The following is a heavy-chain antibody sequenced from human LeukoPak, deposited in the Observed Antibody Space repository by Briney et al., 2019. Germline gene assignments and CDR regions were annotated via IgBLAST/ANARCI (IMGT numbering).Heavy chain of an antibody. CDR2: IKQDGSEK. CDR3: ARDRNFGVFTKKGLDV. J-gene: IGHJ6*02. Sequence: GGSLRLSCAASGFTFSNFWMSWVRQAPGKGLEWVANIKQDGSEKHYVDSVKGRFTISRDNGKNSLYLQMNSLRAEDTAVYYCARDRNFGVFTKKGLDVWGQGTTVTVSS. CDR1: GFTFSNFW. V-gene: IGHV3-7*01. D-gene: IGHD3-3*01.